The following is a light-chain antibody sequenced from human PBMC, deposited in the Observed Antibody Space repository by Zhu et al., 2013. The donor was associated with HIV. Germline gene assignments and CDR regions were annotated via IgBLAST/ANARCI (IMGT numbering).Light chain of an antibody. CDR3: QQYGSSFTWT. J-gene: IGKJ1*01. V-gene: IGKV3-20*01. CDR2: DAF. CDR1: QSISTTY. Sequence: EIVLTQSPGTLSLSPGERATLSCRASQSISTTYLAWYQQKPGQAPRLLIYDAFHRATGIPDRFSGSGSGTEFSLSISRLEPEDFGLYYCQQYGSSFTWTFGQGTKVEMK.